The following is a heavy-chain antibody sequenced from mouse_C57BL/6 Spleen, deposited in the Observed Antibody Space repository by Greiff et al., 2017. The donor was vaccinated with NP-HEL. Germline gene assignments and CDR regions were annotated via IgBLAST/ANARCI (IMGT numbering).Heavy chain of an antibody. J-gene: IGHJ4*01. Sequence: EVKLVESGGGLVKPGGSLKLSCAASGFTFSSYAMSWVRQTPEKRLEWVATISDGGSYTYYPDNVKGRFTISRDNAKNNLYLQMSHLKSEDTAMYYCARDPRIYQGAMDYWGQGTSVTVSS. CDR2: ISDGGSYT. D-gene: IGHD2-1*01. CDR3: ARDPRIYQGAMDY. CDR1: GFTFSSYA. V-gene: IGHV5-4*01.